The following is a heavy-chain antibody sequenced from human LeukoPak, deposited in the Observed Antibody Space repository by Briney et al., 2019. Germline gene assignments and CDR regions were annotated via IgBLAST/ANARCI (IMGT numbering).Heavy chain of an antibody. CDR1: GYSFTKSW. CDR2: ISGSGGST. J-gene: IGHJ4*02. D-gene: IGHD3-22*01. V-gene: IGHV3-23*01. Sequence: GESLKISCKGSGYSFTKSWIGWVRQAPGKGLEWVSAISGSGGSTYYADSVKGRFTISRDNSKNTLYLQMNSLRAEDTAVYYCATNGYYDSSGYYYVKDYWGQGTLVTVSS. CDR3: ATNGYYDSSGYYYVKDY.